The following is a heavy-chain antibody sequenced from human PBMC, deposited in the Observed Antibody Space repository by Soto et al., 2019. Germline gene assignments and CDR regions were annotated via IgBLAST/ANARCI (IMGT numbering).Heavy chain of an antibody. CDR1: GFTFSSYA. V-gene: IGHV3-23*01. Sequence: GGSLRLSCAASGFTFSSYAMSWVRQAPGKGLEWVSAISGSGGSTYYADSVKGRFTISRDNSKNTLYLQMNSLRAEDTAVYYCANLRNGAVYYDSSGYYNWGQGTLVTVSS. J-gene: IGHJ4*02. D-gene: IGHD3-22*01. CDR2: ISGSGGST. CDR3: ANLRNGAVYYDSSGYYN.